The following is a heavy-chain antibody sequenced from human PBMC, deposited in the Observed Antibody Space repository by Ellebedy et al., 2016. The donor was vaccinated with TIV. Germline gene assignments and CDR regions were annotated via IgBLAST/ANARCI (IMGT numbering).Heavy chain of an antibody. CDR2: INQDGSMK. V-gene: IGHV3-7*01. D-gene: IGHD7-27*01. CDR1: GFSFSTYW. J-gene: IGHJ3*02. CDR3: ARDMGWGNERFNDAFDI. Sequence: GESLKISCAASGFSFSTYWMSWVRQAPGSGLEWVANINQDGSMKYFVDSVKGRFTISRDNAKNSLYLQMNSLRAEDTAVYYCARDMGWGNERFNDAFDIWGQGTTVTVSP.